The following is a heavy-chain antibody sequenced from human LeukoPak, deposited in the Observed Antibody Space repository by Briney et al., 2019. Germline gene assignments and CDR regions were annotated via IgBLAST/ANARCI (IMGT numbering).Heavy chain of an antibody. Sequence: GSLRLSCAASGFTFDDYTMHWVRQAPGKGLEWVSLISWDGGSTYYADSVKGRFTISRDNAKNSLYLQMNSLRAEDTAVYYCARGLARVDYFDYWGQGTLVTVSS. V-gene: IGHV3-43*01. D-gene: IGHD2-21*01. J-gene: IGHJ4*02. CDR2: ISWDGGST. CDR1: GFTFDDYT. CDR3: ARGLARVDYFDY.